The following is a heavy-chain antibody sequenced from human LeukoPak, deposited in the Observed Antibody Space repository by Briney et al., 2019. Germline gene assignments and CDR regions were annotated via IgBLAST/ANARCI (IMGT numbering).Heavy chain of an antibody. D-gene: IGHD3-10*01. V-gene: IGHV1-8*01. CDR3: ARGGFNYVSGSRVALYL. CDR2: MSPKSGIA. J-gene: IGHJ3*01. CDR1: GYTLTSCD. Sequence: ASVKVSCKASGYTLTSCDITWVRQATGQGLEWIGWMSPKSGIAGYAQNFQGRVSMTGDTSISTVYMELGSLTSEDTAVFYCARGGFNYVSGSRVALYLWGQGTMVTVSS.